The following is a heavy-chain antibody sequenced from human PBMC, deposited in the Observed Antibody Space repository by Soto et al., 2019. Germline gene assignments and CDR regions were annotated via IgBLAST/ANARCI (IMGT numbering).Heavy chain of an antibody. D-gene: IGHD2-2*01. CDR1: GFTFSSYI. V-gene: IGHV3-48*01. CDR2: ISSSSSTI. J-gene: IGHJ4*02. Sequence: GGSLRLSCAASGFTFSSYIMNWVRQAPGKGLEWVSYISSSSSTIYYADSVKGRFTISRDNAKNSLYLQMNSLRAEDTAVYYCARTEDIVVVPAAGFFDYWGQGTLVTVSS. CDR3: ARTEDIVVVPAAGFFDY.